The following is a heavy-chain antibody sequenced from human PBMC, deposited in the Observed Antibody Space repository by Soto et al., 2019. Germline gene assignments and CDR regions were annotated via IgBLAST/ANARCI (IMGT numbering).Heavy chain of an antibody. D-gene: IGHD3-16*01. V-gene: IGHV4-31*03. CDR1: GGSISSGGYY. CDR2: IYYSGST. CDR3: ARALPRRGIYYYGVDV. J-gene: IGHJ6*02. Sequence: SETLSLTCTVSGGSISSGGYYWSWIRQHPGKGLEWIGYIYYSGSTYYNPSLKSRVTISVDTSKNQFSLKLSSVTAADTAVYYCARALPRRGIYYYGVDVWGQGTTVTVSS.